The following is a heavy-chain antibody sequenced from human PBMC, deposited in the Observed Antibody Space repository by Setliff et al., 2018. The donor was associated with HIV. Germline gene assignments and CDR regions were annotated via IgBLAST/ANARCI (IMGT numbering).Heavy chain of an antibody. CDR3: AKGYSGYDCTLDY. CDR1: GFSIENFD. V-gene: IGHV3-33*03. Sequence: PGGSLRLSCTVVGFSIENFDMHWVRQAPGKGLEWVSLLWRDEVGEYYADSVKGRFTISRDNVKNSLYLQMNSLRAEDTAVYYCAKGYSGYDCTLDYWGQGTPVTVSS. CDR2: LWRDEVGE. D-gene: IGHD5-12*01. J-gene: IGHJ4*02.